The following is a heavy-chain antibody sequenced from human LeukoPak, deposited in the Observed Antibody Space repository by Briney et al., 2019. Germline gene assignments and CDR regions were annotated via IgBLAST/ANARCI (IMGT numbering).Heavy chain of an antibody. V-gene: IGHV3-11*04. J-gene: IGHJ4*02. CDR1: GFTFSDYY. CDR3: ARDIEPDGYNSGPFDY. D-gene: IGHD5-24*01. Sequence: TGGSLRLSCAASGFTFSDYYMSWIRQAPGKGLEWVSYISSSGSNIYYADSVKGRFTISRDNAKNSLYLQMNSLRAEDTAVYYCARDIEPDGYNSGPFDYWGQGTLATVSS. CDR2: ISSSGSNI.